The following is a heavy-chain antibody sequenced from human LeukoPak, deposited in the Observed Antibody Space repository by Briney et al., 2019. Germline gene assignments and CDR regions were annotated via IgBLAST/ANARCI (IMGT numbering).Heavy chain of an antibody. CDR3: AKRGVVIRVILVGFHKEAYYFDS. J-gene: IGHJ4*02. D-gene: IGHD3-22*01. CDR2: ISGSGGST. CDR1: GITLSNYG. Sequence: PGGSLRLSCAVSGITLSNYGMSWVRQAPGKGLEWVAGISGSGGSTNYADSVEGRFTISRDNRKNTLYLQMNSLRVEDTAVYFCAKRGVVIRVILVGFHKEAYYFDSWGQGALVTVSS. V-gene: IGHV3-23*01.